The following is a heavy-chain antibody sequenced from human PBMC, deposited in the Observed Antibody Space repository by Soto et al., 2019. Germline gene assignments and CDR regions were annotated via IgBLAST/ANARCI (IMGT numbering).Heavy chain of an antibody. V-gene: IGHV1-18*01. D-gene: IGHD6-6*01. J-gene: IGHJ6*02. CDR2: ISAYNGNT. CDR3: AREYSSSSGYYYCYGMDV. CDR1: GYTFTSYG. Sequence: GASVKVSCKASGYTFTSYGISWVRQAPGQGLEWMGWISAYNGNTNYAQKLQGRVTMTTDTSTSTAYMELRSLRSDDTAVYYCAREYSSSSGYYYCYGMDVWGQGTTVTVSS.